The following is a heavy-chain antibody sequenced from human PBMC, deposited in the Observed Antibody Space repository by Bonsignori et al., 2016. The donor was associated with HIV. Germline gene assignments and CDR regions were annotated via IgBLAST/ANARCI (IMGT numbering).Heavy chain of an antibody. CDR3: AQTFPWVLLRTGWFDP. Sequence: WIRQPPGKALEWLALIYWDDDKRYSPSLTSRLTITKDTSKNQVVLTMTNMDPVDTGTYYCAQTFPWVLLRTGWFDPWGPGTLVTVSS. D-gene: IGHD2-15*01. J-gene: IGHJ5*02. V-gene: IGHV2-5*02. CDR2: IYWDDDK.